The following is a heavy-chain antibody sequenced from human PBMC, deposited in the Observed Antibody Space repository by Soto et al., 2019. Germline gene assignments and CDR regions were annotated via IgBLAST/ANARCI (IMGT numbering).Heavy chain of an antibody. CDR1: GCSLNSGRMA. CDR3: APYGTSGSGYYHGMHV. V-gene: IGHV2-26*02. D-gene: IGHD2-2*01. J-gene: IGHJ6*02. Sequence: GSPATLVNPAETLTLTWTVSGCSLNSGRMAVRWIGQPAGRALEWLSHIFSNDEKSYTTSLGSRLTISKDTSKSQVVLTISNMDPQATPTPSCAPYGTSGSGYYHGMHVRRRESTVTASS. CDR2: IFSNDEK.